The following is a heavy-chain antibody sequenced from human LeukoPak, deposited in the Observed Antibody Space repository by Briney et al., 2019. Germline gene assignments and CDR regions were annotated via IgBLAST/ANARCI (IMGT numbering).Heavy chain of an antibody. J-gene: IGHJ4*02. D-gene: IGHD4-17*01. CDR3: ARVGGDYEGPLYFDY. V-gene: IGHV4-39*01. CDR2: IYYSGST. CDR1: GGSISSSSYY. Sequence: SETLSLTCTVPGGSISSSSYYWGWNRQPPGKGLEWIGSIYYSGSTYYNTSLKSRVTISVDTAKNQFSLKLSSVTAADTAVYYCARVGGDYEGPLYFDYWAQGTLVTVSS.